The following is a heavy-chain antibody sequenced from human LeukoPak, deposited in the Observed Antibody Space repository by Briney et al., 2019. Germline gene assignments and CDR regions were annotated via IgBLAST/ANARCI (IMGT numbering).Heavy chain of an antibody. Sequence: PSETLSLTCAVSGYSFSSGYYWGWIRQPPGKGLEWIGSIYYSGSTYYNPPLKSRVTISVDTSKNQFSLKLSSVTAADTAVYYCARHGKLYYDSSPLDDAFDIWGQGTMVTVSS. V-gene: IGHV4-38-2*01. CDR3: ARHGKLYYDSSPLDDAFDI. CDR1: GYSFSSGYY. CDR2: IYYSGST. D-gene: IGHD3-22*01. J-gene: IGHJ3*02.